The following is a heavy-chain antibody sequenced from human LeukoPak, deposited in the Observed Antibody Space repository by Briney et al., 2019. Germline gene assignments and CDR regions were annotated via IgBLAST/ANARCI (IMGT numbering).Heavy chain of an antibody. Sequence: ESLKISCAASGFIFRTYSMKWVRQAPGKGLEWVSYIISSSSTIYYAGTVKGRFTISRDNAKSSLYLQMNSLRAEDTAVYYCAELGITMIGGVWGKGTTVTISS. CDR2: IISSSSTI. D-gene: IGHD3-10*02. CDR3: AELGITMIGGV. CDR1: GFIFRTYS. V-gene: IGHV3-48*04. J-gene: IGHJ6*04.